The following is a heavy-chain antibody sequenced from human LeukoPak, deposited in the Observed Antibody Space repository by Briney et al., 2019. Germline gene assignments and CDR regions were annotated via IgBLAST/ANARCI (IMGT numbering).Heavy chain of an antibody. V-gene: IGHV1-46*03. CDR1: GYIFTSYY. Sequence: GASVKVSCKASGYIFTSYYMHWVRQAPGQGLEWLGVVYPSAGTSDPAQRFRARITLSDDTSTSTAYMELRSLKSEDTAIYLCVRAYHGGYFDFWGQGTLVTVSS. D-gene: IGHD3-16*01. J-gene: IGHJ4*02. CDR2: VYPSAGTS. CDR3: VRAYHGGYFDF.